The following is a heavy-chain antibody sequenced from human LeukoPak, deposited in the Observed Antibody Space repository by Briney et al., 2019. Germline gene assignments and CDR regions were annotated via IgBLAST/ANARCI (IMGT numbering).Heavy chain of an antibody. Sequence: SVKVSCKASGGTFSSYAISWVRQAPGQGLEWMGGIIPIFGTANYAQKFQGRVTITTDESTSTAYMELSSLRSEDTAVYYCASSDIVVVPAAISRVPISYYYYGMDVWGQGTTVTVSS. CDR1: GGTFSSYA. CDR2: IIPIFGTA. J-gene: IGHJ6*02. V-gene: IGHV1-69*05. CDR3: ASSDIVVVPAAISRVPISYYYYGMDV. D-gene: IGHD2-2*01.